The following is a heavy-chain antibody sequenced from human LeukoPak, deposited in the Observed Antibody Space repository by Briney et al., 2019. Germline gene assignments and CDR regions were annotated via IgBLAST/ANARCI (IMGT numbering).Heavy chain of an antibody. J-gene: IGHJ4*02. CDR3: ARSGPPGGKTGTTFFDY. Sequence: GGSLRLSCAASGFAFSSYSMNWVRQAPGKGLEWVSSISSSSSYIYYADSVKGRFTISRDNAKNSLYLQMNSLRAEDTAVYYCARSGPPGGKTGTTFFDYWGQGTLVTVSS. V-gene: IGHV3-21*01. CDR2: ISSSSSYI. D-gene: IGHD1-1*01. CDR1: GFAFSSYS.